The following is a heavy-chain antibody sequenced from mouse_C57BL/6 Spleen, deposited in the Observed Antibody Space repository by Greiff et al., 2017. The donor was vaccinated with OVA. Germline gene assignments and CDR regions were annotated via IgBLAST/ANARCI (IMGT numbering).Heavy chain of an antibody. CDR1: GFTFSDYG. J-gene: IGHJ4*01. Sequence: EVKLVESGGGLVKPGGSLKLSCAASGFTFSDYGMHWVRQAPEKGLESVAYISSGSSTIYYADTVKGRFTISRDNAKNTLFLQMTSLRSEDTAMYYCARGLYYENAMDYWGQGTSVTVSS. CDR2: ISSGSSTI. CDR3: ARGLYYENAMDY. V-gene: IGHV5-17*01. D-gene: IGHD2-4*01.